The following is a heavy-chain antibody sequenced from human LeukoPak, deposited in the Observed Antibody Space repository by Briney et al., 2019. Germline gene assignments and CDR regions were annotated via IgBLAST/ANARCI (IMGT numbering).Heavy chain of an antibody. D-gene: IGHD3-22*01. CDR2: IYYSGST. Sequence: SETLSLTCTVSGGSISSYYWSWIRQPPGKGLEWIGYIYYSGSTNYNPSLKSRVTISVDTSKNQFSLKLSSVTAADTAVYYCAREISNNHYYHSNGETDYWGQGTLVTVSS. V-gene: IGHV4-59*12. CDR1: GGSISSYY. CDR3: AREISNNHYYHSNGETDY. J-gene: IGHJ4*02.